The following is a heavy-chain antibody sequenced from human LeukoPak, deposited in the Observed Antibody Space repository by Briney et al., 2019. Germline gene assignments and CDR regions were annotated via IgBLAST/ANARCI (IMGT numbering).Heavy chain of an antibody. CDR1: GFTFSSYW. CDR2: IKQDGSEK. CDR3: AREIQLLWFGELLGWFDP. D-gene: IGHD3-10*01. V-gene: IGHV3-7*01. J-gene: IGHJ5*02. Sequence: GGSLRLSCAASGFTFSSYWMGWVRQAPGKGLEWVANIKQDGSEKYYVDSVKGRFTISRDNAKNSLYLQMNSLRAEDTAVYYCAREIQLLWFGELLGWFDPWGQGTLVTVSS.